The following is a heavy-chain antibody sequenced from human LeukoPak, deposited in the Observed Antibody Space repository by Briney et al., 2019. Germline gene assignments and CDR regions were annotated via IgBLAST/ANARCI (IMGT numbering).Heavy chain of an antibody. CDR1: GGTLSGYA. D-gene: IGHD3-3*02. V-gene: IGHV1-69*05. CDR2: IIPIYGIP. J-gene: IGHJ6*03. Sequence: SVKVSCKASGGTLSGYAISWVRQAPGQGLEWMGGIIPIYGIPHSAQKFQGRVTITTDESTSTAFMDLSSLRSEDTAVYYCARGKLGYYYYHMDAWGKGTTVTVSS. CDR3: ARGKLGYYYYHMDA.